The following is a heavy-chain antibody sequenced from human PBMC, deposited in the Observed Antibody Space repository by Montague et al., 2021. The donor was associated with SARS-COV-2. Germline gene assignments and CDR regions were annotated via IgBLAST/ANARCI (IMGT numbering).Heavy chain of an antibody. CDR2: IYYSGST. Sequence: SETLSLTCTVSGGSISSYYWSWIRQPPGKGLEWIGYIYYSGSTNYNPSLKSRVTISVDTSKNQFSLKLSSVTAADTAVYYCARDRVPPDYGDAFDLWGRGTLVTVSS. J-gene: IGHJ3*01. V-gene: IGHV4-59*12. D-gene: IGHD4/OR15-4a*01. CDR1: GGSISSYY. CDR3: ARDRVPPDYGDAFDL.